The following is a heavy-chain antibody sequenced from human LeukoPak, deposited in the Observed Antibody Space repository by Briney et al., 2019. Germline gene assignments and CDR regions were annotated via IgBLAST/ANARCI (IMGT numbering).Heavy chain of an antibody. CDR2: INHSGST. J-gene: IGHJ6*03. D-gene: IGHD3-10*01. Sequence: SETLSLTCAVYGGSFSGYYWSWLRQPPGKGLEWIGEINHSGSTNYNPSLKSRVTISVDTSKNQFSLKLSSVTAADTAVYYCARGRYGSGSYYMTGYYYYYMDVWGKGTTVTVSS. CDR3: ARGRYGSGSYYMTGYYYYYMDV. V-gene: IGHV4-34*01. CDR1: GGSFSGYY.